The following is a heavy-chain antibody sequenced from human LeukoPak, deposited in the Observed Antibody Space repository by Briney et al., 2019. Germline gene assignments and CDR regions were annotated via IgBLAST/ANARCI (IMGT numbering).Heavy chain of an antibody. D-gene: IGHD5-18*01. CDR1: GGSISSGGYY. Sequence: SQTLSLTCTVSGGSISSGGYYWSWIRQHPRKGLEWIGYIYYSGSTYYNPSLKSRVTISVDTSKNQFSLKLSSVTAADTAVYYCARDGGSDSYGSYYFDYWGQGTLVTVSS. CDR3: ARDGGSDSYGSYYFDY. CDR2: IYYSGST. J-gene: IGHJ4*02. V-gene: IGHV4-31*03.